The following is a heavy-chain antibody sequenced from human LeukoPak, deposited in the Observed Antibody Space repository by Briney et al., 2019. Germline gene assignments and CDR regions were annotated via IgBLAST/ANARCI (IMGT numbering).Heavy chain of an antibody. J-gene: IGHJ4*02. CDR2: INPSGGST. CDR3: ARGRDAGGDN. Sequence: ASVKDSCKATGYTFSSYYMHCVRQAPGQGLEWMGIINPSGGSTSYAQKFQGRVTMTSDTSTSTVYMELSSLTSEDTAVYYCARGRDAGGDNWGQGTLVSVSS. CDR1: GYTFSSYY. D-gene: IGHD3-16*01. V-gene: IGHV1-46*01.